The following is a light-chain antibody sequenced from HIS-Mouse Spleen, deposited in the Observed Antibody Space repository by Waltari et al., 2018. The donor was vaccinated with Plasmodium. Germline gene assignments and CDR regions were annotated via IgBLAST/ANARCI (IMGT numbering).Light chain of an antibody. V-gene: IGKV3-15*01. Sequence: EIVMTQSPATLSVSPGERATLSCRASQSVRSNLTWYQPKPGQAPRRLIYGASTRATGIPARFSGSGSGTECTLTISSLQSEDFAVYYCQQYNNWSFTFGPGTKVDIK. CDR2: GAS. CDR1: QSVRSN. J-gene: IGKJ3*01. CDR3: QQYNNWSFT.